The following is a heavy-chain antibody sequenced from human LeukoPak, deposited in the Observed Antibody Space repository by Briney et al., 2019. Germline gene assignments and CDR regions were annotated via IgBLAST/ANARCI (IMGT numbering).Heavy chain of an antibody. V-gene: IGHV4-34*01. CDR1: GGSFSGYY. D-gene: IGHD3-16*02. J-gene: IGHJ4*02. CDR3: ARGGQGYYDYVWGSYRYFDY. CDR2: INHSGST. Sequence: KPSETLSLTCAVYGGSFSGYYWSWIRQPPGKGLEWIGEINHSGSTNYNPSLKSRVTISVDTSKNQFSLKLSSVTAADTAVYYCARGGQGYYDYVWGSYRYFDYWGQGTLVTVSS.